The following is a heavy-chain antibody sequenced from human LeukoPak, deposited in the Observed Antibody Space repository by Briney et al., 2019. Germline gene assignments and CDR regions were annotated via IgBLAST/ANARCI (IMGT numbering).Heavy chain of an antibody. CDR2: INPNSGGT. J-gene: IGHJ3*02. CDR3: ARVGIAVASTGHDAFDI. V-gene: IGHV1-2*02. Sequence: ASVKVSCKASGYTFTGYYMHWVRQAPGQGLEWMGWINPNSGGTNYAQKFQGRVTMTRDTSISTAYMELSRLRSDDTAVYYCARVGIAVASTGHDAFDIWGQGTMVTVSS. CDR1: GYTFTGYY. D-gene: IGHD6-19*01.